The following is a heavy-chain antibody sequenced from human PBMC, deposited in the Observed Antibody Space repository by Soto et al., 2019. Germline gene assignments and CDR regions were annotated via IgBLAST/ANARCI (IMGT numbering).Heavy chain of an antibody. V-gene: IGHV3-21*01. CDR1: GFTFSRYS. Sequence: GGSLRLSCAASGFTFSRYSMNWVCQAPGKGLEWVSSISSTTNYIYYADSMKGRFTVSRDNAKNSVYLDMNSLSAEETAVYYCARESEDLTSNFDYWGQGTLVTVSS. CDR3: ARESEDLTSNFDY. CDR2: ISSTTNYI. J-gene: IGHJ4*02.